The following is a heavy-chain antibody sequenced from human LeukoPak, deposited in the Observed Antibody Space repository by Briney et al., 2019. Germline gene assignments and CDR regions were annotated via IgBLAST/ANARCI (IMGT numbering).Heavy chain of an antibody. CDR1: GFTFADYS. CDR2: IIGDGGGT. CDR3: AKDKYYGTGTYRELDD. V-gene: IGHV3-43*02. Sequence: GRSLTLSCAASGFTFADYSMHWVRQPPGKWLEWVSLIIGDGGGTYQADSVKSRFAISRDNSKNSLYLQINSLKTEDTASYFCAKDKYYGTGTYRELDDWGEGTLVTVSS. D-gene: IGHD3-10*01. J-gene: IGHJ4*02.